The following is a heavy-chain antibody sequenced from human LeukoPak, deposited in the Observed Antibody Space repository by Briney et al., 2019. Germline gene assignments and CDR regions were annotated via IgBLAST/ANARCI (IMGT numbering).Heavy chain of an antibody. CDR3: ARGLRIRGAAKD. CDR1: GYTFTSYG. CDR2: INPSGGST. D-gene: IGHD3-10*01. J-gene: IGHJ4*02. Sequence: ASVKVSCKASGYTFTSYGISWVRQAPGQGLEWMGIINPSGGSTSYAQKFQGRVTMTRDTSTSTVYMELSSLRSEDTAVYYCARGLRIRGAAKDWGQGTLVTVSS. V-gene: IGHV1-46*01.